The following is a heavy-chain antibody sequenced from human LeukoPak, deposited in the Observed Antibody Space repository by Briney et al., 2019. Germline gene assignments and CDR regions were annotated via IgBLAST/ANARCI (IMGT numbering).Heavy chain of an antibody. J-gene: IGHJ6*04. V-gene: IGHV3-7*01. CDR2: IKQDGSDK. CDR3: AELGITMIGGV. D-gene: IGHD3-10*02. CDR1: GFPLSTYW. Sequence: PGGSLRLSCAVSGFPLSTYWMSWVRQAPGKGLEWVANIKQDGSDKYYVDSVKGRFTISRDNAKNSLYLQMNSLRAEDTAVYYCAELGITMIGGVWGKGTTVTISS.